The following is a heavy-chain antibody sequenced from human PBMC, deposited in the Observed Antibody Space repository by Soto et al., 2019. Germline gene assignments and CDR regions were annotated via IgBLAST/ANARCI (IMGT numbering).Heavy chain of an antibody. CDR3: AREWIAAAGFDY. CDR2: ISSSSTTI. J-gene: IGHJ4*02. CDR1: GFTLSSYT. D-gene: IGHD6-13*01. Sequence: GESLKISCAASGFTLSSYTMNWVRQAPGKGLEWLSYISSSSTTIYYADSVKGRFTISRDNAKNSLYLQMNSLRAEDTAVYYCAREWIAAAGFDYWGQGTLVTVSS. V-gene: IGHV3-48*01.